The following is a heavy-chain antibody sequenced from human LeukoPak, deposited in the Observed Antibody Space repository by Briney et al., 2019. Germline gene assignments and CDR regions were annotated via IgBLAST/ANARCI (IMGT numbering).Heavy chain of an antibody. Sequence: SVKVSCKASGGTFSSYVISWVRQAPGQGLEWMGGIIPIFGTANYAQKFQGRVTITADESTSTAYMELSSLRSEDTAVYYCAREGSIAVAGNWYFDLWGRGTLDTVSS. CDR1: GGTFSSYV. J-gene: IGHJ2*01. CDR3: AREGSIAVAGNWYFDL. D-gene: IGHD6-19*01. V-gene: IGHV1-69*13. CDR2: IIPIFGTA.